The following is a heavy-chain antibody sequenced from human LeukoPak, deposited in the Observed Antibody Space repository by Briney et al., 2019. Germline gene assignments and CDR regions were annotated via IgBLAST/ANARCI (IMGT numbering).Heavy chain of an antibody. Sequence: SETLSLTCAVYGGSFSGYYWSWIRQPPGKGLEWIGEINHSGSTNYNPSLKSRVTISVDTSKNQFSLKLSSVTAADTAVYYCARGDKEVLWFGELSHYYYGMDVWGQETTVTVSS. V-gene: IGHV4-34*01. CDR2: INHSGST. J-gene: IGHJ6*02. CDR3: ARGDKEVLWFGELSHYYYGMDV. D-gene: IGHD3-10*01. CDR1: GGSFSGYY.